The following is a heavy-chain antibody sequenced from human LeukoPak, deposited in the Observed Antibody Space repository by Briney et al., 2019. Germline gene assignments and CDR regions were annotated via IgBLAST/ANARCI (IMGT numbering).Heavy chain of an antibody. D-gene: IGHD5-24*01. CDR2: IRGKPNSYET. V-gene: IGHV3-73*01. Sequence: GGSLRLSCAASGFTFSGSAMHWVRQASGKGLEWVGRIRGKPNSYETTYAASVKGRFTTSRDDSQNTAYLQMNSLKTEDTAVYYCARRSPRDGQSFYFDFWGQGILVTVSS. CDR3: ARRSPRDGQSFYFDF. J-gene: IGHJ4*02. CDR1: GFTFSGSA.